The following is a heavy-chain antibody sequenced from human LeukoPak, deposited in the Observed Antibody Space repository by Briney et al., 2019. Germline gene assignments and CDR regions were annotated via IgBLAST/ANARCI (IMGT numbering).Heavy chain of an antibody. J-gene: IGHJ2*01. D-gene: IGHD3-10*01. CDR3: ARGGVFGSDSYNGYFDL. CDR1: GFTFSSYG. Sequence: GGSLRLSCAGSGFTFSSYGMHWVRQAPGKGLEWVAFIRYDGSNKYYADSVKGRFTISRENAKNSLYLQMNSLRAGDTAVYYCARGGVFGSDSYNGYFDLWGRGTLVTVSS. V-gene: IGHV3-30*02. CDR2: IRYDGSNK.